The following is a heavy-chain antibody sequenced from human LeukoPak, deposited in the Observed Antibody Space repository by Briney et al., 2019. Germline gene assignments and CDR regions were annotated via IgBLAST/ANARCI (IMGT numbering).Heavy chain of an antibody. CDR1: GFTFSRYP. CDR3: AKGYCSGGSCGKSGYYYYYMDV. D-gene: IGHD2-15*01. CDR2: ISGCGGST. Sequence: PGGSLRLSCAASGFTFSRYPMSWVRQAPGRGLEGVSPISGCGGSTYYADSVKGRFTLSRDNSKNTLYMQMNSLRAEDTAVYYCAKGYCSGGSCGKSGYYYYYMDVWGKGTTVTVSS. J-gene: IGHJ6*03. V-gene: IGHV3-23*01.